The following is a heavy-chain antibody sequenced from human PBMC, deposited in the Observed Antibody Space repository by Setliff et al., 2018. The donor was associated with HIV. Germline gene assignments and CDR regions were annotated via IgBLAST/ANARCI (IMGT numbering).Heavy chain of an antibody. Sequence: SETLSLTCTVSGGSISSGNYYWGWIRQPAGKGLEWIGRIYSSGNTNYNPSLKSRVTISVDTSRNQFSLKLSSVTAADTAVYYCARSYYYDSSGYSSRYWFDPWGQGTLVTVSS. CDR3: ARSYYYDSSGYSSRYWFDP. CDR2: IYSSGNT. J-gene: IGHJ5*02. D-gene: IGHD3-22*01. V-gene: IGHV4-61*02. CDR1: GGSISSGNYY.